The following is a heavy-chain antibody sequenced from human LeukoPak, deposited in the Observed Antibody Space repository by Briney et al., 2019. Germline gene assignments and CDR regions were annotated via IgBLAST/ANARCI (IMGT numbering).Heavy chain of an antibody. Sequence: SGTLCLSCAVYGGSFSGYYWSWIRQPPGKGLEWIWEINHSGSTHYNPSLKSRVTISVETAKNKFSLKLSSVTAADTAVYYCARGRGRITIFGVVITDWYFDLWGRGTLVTVSS. CDR2: INHSGST. J-gene: IGHJ2*01. D-gene: IGHD3-3*01. V-gene: IGHV4-34*01. CDR1: GGSFSGYY. CDR3: ARGRGRITIFGVVITDWYFDL.